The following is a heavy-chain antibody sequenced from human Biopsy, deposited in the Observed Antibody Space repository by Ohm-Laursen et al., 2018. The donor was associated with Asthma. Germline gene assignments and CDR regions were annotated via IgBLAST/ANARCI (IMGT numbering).Heavy chain of an antibody. CDR1: GFSPSSSGAN. CDR3: TRHNDY. CDR2: IDWEEDK. V-gene: IGHV2-70*04. Sequence: TQTLTLTCSFSGFSPSSSGANVNWIRQPPGKALEWLARIDWEEDKFYSTSLRTRLTISKGSSEDQVVLAMTNMGPVDTATYYCTRHNDYWGPGILVTVSS. D-gene: IGHD1-14*01. J-gene: IGHJ4*02.